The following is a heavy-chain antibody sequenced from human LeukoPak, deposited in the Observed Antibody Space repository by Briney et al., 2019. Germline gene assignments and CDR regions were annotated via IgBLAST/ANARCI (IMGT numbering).Heavy chain of an antibody. CDR1: GYTFTGYY. J-gene: IGHJ4*02. D-gene: IGHD6-19*01. CDR3: ARDYQTGIAVAVLAI. V-gene: IGHV1-2*02. Sequence: APVKGSCKASGYTFTGYYMHWVRQAPGQGLEWMGWINPNSGGTNYAQKFQGRVTMTRDTSISTAYMELSRLRSDDTAVYYCARDYQTGIAVAVLAIWGRGPLVTVSS. CDR2: INPNSGGT.